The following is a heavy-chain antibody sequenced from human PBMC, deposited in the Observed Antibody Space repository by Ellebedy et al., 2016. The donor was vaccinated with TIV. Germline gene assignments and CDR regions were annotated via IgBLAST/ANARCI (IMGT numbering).Heavy chain of an antibody. CDR3: ARDAPRYFDY. CDR1: GFTFSSYA. V-gene: IGHV3-30-3*01. J-gene: IGHJ4*02. CDR2: ISYDGSNK. Sequence: GESLKISXAASGFTFSSYAMHWVRQAPGKGLEWVAVISYDGSNKYYADSVKGRFTISRDNSKNTLYLQMNSLRAEDTAVYYCARDAPRYFDYWGQGTLVTVSS.